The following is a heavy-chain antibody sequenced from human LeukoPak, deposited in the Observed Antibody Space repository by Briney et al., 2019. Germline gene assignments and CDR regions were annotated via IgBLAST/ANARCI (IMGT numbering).Heavy chain of an antibody. CDR3: ETSVDVDTLVVRLLQ. J-gene: IGHJ4*02. CDR1: GFTFSNYA. V-gene: IGHV3-23*01. CDR2: ISGSGDTT. Sequence: GGSLRLSCAASGFTFSNYAMSWVRQAPGKGLEWVSGISGSGDTTYYADSVKGRFTISRDNSKNTLYLQMNSLRAEDTAVYYGETSVDVDTLVVRLLQWRQGPLVTVSS. D-gene: IGHD5-18*01.